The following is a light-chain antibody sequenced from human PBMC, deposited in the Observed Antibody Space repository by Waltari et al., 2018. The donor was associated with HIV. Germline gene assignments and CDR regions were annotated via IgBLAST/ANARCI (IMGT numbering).Light chain of an antibody. CDR2: ANS. Sequence: QSVLTQAPSVSGAPGQRVTISCTGRNSNIGADTFVHWYQQLPGRGPKLLIYANSSRPSGVPDRFSGSKSGTSASLAITGLQADDEADYYCQSYDTSLDSYIFGTGTKVTVL. CDR3: QSYDTSLDSYI. CDR1: NSNIGADTF. V-gene: IGLV1-40*01. J-gene: IGLJ1*01.